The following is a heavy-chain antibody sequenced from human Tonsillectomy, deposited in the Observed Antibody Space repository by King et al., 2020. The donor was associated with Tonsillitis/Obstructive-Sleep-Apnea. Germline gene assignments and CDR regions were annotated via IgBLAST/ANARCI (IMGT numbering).Heavy chain of an antibody. CDR3: ARDRIEYSSSSDDG. CDR2: IYSGGST. V-gene: IGHV3-66*01. D-gene: IGHD6-6*01. CDR1: GFTVSSNY. Sequence: VQLVESGGGLVQPGGSLRLSCAASGFTVSSNYMSWVRQAPGKGLEWVSVIYSGGSTYYADPVKGRFTISRDNSKNTLYLQMNSLRAEDTAVYYCARDRIEYSSSSDDGGGQGTLVTVSS. J-gene: IGHJ4*02.